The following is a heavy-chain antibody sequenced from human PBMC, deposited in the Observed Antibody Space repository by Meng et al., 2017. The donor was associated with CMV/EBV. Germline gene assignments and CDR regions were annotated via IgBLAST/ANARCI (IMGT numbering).Heavy chain of an antibody. CDR1: GFTFSSYS. V-gene: IGHV3-21*01. CDR3: ARRYCSSTSCPPYYGMDV. D-gene: IGHD2-2*01. J-gene: IGHJ6*02. Sequence: GESLKISYAASGFTFSSYSMNWVRQAPGKGLEWVSSISSSSSYIYYADSVKGRFTISRDNAKNSLYLQMNSLRAEDTAVYYCARRYCSSTSCPPYYGMDVWGQGTTVTVSS. CDR2: ISSSSSYI.